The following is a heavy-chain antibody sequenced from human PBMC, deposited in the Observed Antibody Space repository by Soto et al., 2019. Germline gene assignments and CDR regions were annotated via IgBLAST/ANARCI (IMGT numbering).Heavy chain of an antibody. D-gene: IGHD6-13*01. J-gene: IGHJ4*02. V-gene: IGHV3-7*01. CDR3: ARDLSPKSAAAAGTVDY. CDR2: IKQDGSEK. Sequence: PGGSLRLSCAASGFTFSSYWMSWVRQAPGKGLEWVANIKQDGSEKYYVDSVKGRFTISRDNAKNSLYLQMNSLRAEDTAVYYCARDLSPKSAAAAGTVDYWGQGTLVTVSS. CDR1: GFTFSSYW.